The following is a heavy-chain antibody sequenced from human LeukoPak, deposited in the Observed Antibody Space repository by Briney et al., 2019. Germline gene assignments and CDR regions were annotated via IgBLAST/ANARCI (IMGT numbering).Heavy chain of an antibody. D-gene: IGHD2-21*02. V-gene: IGHV1-2*02. CDR2: INPNSGGT. CDR1: GYTFTGYY. J-gene: IGHJ5*02. CDR3: ASHIVVVTANQGNWFDP. Sequence: ASVEVSCKASGYTFTGYYMHWVRQAPGQGLEWMGWINPNSGGTNYAQKFQGRVTMTRDTSISTAYMELSRLRSDDTAVYYCASHIVVVTANQGNWFDPWGQGTLVTVSS.